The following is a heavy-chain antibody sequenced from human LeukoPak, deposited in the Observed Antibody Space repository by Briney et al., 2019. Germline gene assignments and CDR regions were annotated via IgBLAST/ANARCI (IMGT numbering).Heavy chain of an antibody. CDR1: GGSISSSSYY. J-gene: IGHJ3*02. CDR2: IYYSGST. CDR3: ARGSGSYYNAFDI. Sequence: SETLSLTCTVSGGSISSSSYYWGWIRQPPGKGLEWIGSIYYSGSTYYNPSLKSRVTISVDTSKNQFSLKLSSVTAADTAVYYCARGSGSYYNAFDIWGQGTMVTVSS. V-gene: IGHV4-39*07. D-gene: IGHD1-26*01.